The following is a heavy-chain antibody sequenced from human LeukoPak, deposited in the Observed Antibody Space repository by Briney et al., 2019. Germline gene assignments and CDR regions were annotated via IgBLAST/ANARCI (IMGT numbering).Heavy chain of an antibody. CDR1: GGSISSGGFF. CDR2: ISYSGST. CDR3: AKYYGDYDGNWFDP. J-gene: IGHJ5*02. D-gene: IGHD4-17*01. V-gene: IGHV4-31*03. Sequence: SQTLSLTCTVSGGSISSGGFFWSWIRQHPGTGLEWIGYISYSGSTYYNPSLQSRLTISVDTSKNQFSLRLSSVTAADTAVYYSAKYYGDYDGNWFDPWGQGTLVTVSS.